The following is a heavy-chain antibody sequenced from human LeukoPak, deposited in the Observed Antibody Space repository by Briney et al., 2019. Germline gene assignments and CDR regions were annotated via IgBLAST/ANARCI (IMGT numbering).Heavy chain of an antibody. CDR1: GFTFSSHG. J-gene: IGHJ2*01. D-gene: IGHD6-19*01. V-gene: IGHV3-30*02. CDR3: ARDFRLGSGWAFDL. CDR2: IRFDGNNR. Sequence: PGGSLRLSCAASGFTFSSHGMHWVRQAPGKGLEWVAFIRFDGNNRYYADSVKGRFTISRDNSRNTLYLQMTSLRAEDTAVYYCARDFRLGSGWAFDLWGRGTLVTVSS.